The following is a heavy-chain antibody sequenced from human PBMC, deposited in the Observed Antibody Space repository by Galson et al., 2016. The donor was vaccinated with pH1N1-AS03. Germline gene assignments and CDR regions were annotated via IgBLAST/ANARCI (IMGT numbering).Heavy chain of an antibody. V-gene: IGHV3-11*01. CDR3: ARLRWSNFGDAFYL. D-gene: IGHD4-23*01. Sequence: SLRLSCAASGFAFSDYFMSWIRQAPGKGLEWVSSMSGSAITIYYADSVKGRFTISRDNPKNSLFLQMNNLRGEDTAVYYCARLRWSNFGDAFYLWGQGTMVTVSS. CDR1: GFAFSDYF. CDR2: MSGSAITI. J-gene: IGHJ3*01.